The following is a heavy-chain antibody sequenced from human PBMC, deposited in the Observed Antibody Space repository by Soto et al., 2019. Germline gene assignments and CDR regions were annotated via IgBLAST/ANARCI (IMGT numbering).Heavy chain of an antibody. V-gene: IGHV4-39*01. CDR1: GGSISNSNFY. CDR3: ASFRIVVDYFDY. J-gene: IGHJ4*02. D-gene: IGHD3-22*01. Sequence: SETLSLTCTVSGGSISNSNFYWAWIRQPPGKGLEWIASIYYSGANYYKPSLKSRVTISVDTSKNQFSLRLNSVTAADTAVYYCASFRIVVDYFDYWGQGTLVTVSS. CDR2: IYYSGAN.